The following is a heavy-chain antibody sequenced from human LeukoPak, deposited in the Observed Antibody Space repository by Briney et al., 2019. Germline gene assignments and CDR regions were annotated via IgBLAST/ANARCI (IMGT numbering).Heavy chain of an antibody. Sequence: SEPLSLTCTVSGGSISSSSYYWGWIRQPPGKGLEWIGSIYYSGSTYYNPSLKSRVTISVDTSKNQFSLKLSSVTAADTAVYYCARDRITGTTLDYWGQGTLVTVSS. CDR3: ARDRITGTTLDY. V-gene: IGHV4-39*07. CDR2: IYYSGST. J-gene: IGHJ4*02. CDR1: GGSISSSSYY. D-gene: IGHD1-20*01.